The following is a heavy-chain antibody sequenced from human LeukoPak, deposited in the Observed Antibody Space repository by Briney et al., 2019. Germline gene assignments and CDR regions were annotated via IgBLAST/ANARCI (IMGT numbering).Heavy chain of an antibody. CDR2: IKSKTDGGTT. Sequence: GGSLRLSCAASGFTFYNAWMNWVRQAPGKGLEWVGRIKSKTDGGTTDYAAPVKGRFTISRDDSNNRLYLQMNSLKIEDTAVYYCATEVMYITPVADYWGQGTLVTVSS. D-gene: IGHD3-16*01. CDR1: GFTFYNAW. CDR3: ATEVMYITPVADY. V-gene: IGHV3-15*01. J-gene: IGHJ4*02.